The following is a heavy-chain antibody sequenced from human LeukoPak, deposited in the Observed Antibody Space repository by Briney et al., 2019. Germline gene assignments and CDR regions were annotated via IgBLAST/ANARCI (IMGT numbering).Heavy chain of an antibody. CDR2: IYYSGST. J-gene: IGHJ6*02. CDR1: GGSISSYY. V-gene: IGHV4-59*01. Sequence: SETLSLTCTVSGGSISSYYWSWIRQPPGKGLEWIGYIYYSGSTNYNPSLKSRVTISVDTSKNQFSLKLSSVTAADTAVYYCARERYNWNRYGMDVWGQGTTVTVSS. D-gene: IGHD1-20*01. CDR3: ARERYNWNRYGMDV.